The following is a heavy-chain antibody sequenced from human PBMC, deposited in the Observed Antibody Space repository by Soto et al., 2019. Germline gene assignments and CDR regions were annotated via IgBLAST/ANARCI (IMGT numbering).Heavy chain of an antibody. CDR1: VGSISSDDYY. CDR3: ARDRSNSPDYFDP. CDR2: IYYSGRT. J-gene: IGHJ4*02. V-gene: IGHV4-30-4*01. D-gene: IGHD1-26*01. Sequence: SETLSLTCTVSVGSISSDDYYWSWIRQPPGEGLEWIGYIYYSGRTSYNPSLKSRLTISMDTSKNQFSLTLTSVSAADTAVYYCARDRSNSPDYFDPWGQGTLVTVSS.